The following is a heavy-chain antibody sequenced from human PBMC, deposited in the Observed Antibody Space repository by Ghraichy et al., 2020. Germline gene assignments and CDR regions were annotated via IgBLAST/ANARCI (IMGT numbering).Heavy chain of an antibody. CDR1: GFTFSSYA. CDR3: AKESGRYSSGLYYFDY. D-gene: IGHD6-19*01. J-gene: IGHJ4*02. CDR2: ISGSGGNS. V-gene: IGHV3-23*01. Sequence: GGSLRLSCAASGFTFSSYAMSWVRQGPGKGLEWVSAISGSGGNSYYADSVKGRFTISRDNSKNTLYLQMNSLRAEDTAVYYCAKESGRYSSGLYYFDYWGQGTLVTVSS.